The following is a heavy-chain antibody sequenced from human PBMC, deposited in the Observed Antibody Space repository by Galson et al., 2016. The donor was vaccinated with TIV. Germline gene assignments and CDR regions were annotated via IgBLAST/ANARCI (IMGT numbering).Heavy chain of an antibody. V-gene: IGHV1-18*01. CDR1: GYTFSNSG. Sequence: SVKVSCKASGYTFSNSGITWVRQAPGQGLEWLGWISAYNGHTNCAQKVQGRVTMTTDTSTSTAYMELRSLTSDDTAVYYCARDRSNVLLGLSLDPWGQGTLVTVSS. CDR2: ISAYNGHT. D-gene: IGHD3-10*02. J-gene: IGHJ5*02. CDR3: ARDRSNVLLGLSLDP.